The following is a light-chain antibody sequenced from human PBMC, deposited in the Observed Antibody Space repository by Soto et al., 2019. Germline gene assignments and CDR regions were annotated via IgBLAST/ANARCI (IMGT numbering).Light chain of an antibody. CDR1: LGISSY. V-gene: IGKV1-9*01. Sequence: IQLTQSPSSLSASVGDRVTITCRASLGISSYLDWYQQKPGKAPKLLIYAASTLQSGVPSRFSGSGSGTDFTLTISSLQPEDFATYYCQQLNSYPLTLGGGTKVDIK. CDR2: AAS. CDR3: QQLNSYPLT. J-gene: IGKJ4*01.